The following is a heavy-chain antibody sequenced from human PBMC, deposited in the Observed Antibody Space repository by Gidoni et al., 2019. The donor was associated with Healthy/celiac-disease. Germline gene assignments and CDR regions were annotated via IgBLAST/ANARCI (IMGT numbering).Heavy chain of an antibody. CDR2: ISSSSSYI. V-gene: IGHV3-21*01. CDR1: GFTFSSHS. J-gene: IGHJ1*01. Sequence: EVQLVESGGGLVKPGGSLRLSCAASGFTFSSHSMNWVRQAPGKGLEWVSSISSSSSYIYYADSVKGRFTISRDNAKNSLYLQMNSLRAEDTAVYYCARDRGGSGRKDGSRYFQHWGQGTLVTVSS. CDR3: ARDRGGSGRKDGSRYFQH.